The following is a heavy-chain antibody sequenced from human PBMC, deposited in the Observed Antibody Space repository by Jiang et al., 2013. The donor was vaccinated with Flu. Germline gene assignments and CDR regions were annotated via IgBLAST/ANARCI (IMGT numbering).Heavy chain of an antibody. Sequence: PGQGLEWMAWISGSTGNTNYAQKLQGRVTVTTDTSSSTVYMELRSLRSDDTAVYYCARDPAGNPYFFDYWGPGTLVTVSS. CDR3: ARDPAGNPYFFDY. D-gene: IGHD4-23*01. CDR2: ISGSTGNT. V-gene: IGHV1-18*01. J-gene: IGHJ4*02.